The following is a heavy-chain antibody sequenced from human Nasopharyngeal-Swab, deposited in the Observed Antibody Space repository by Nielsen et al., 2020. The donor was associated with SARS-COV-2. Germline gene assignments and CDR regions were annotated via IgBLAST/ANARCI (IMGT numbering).Heavy chain of an antibody. CDR3: ARGTSNYYDSSGTIDY. Sequence: RQAPGKGLEWIGSIYYSGSTYYNPSLKSRVTISVDTSKNQFSLKLSSVTAADTAVYYCARGTSNYYDSSGTIDYWGQGTPVTVSS. D-gene: IGHD3-22*01. V-gene: IGHV4-39*01. CDR2: IYYSGST. J-gene: IGHJ4*02.